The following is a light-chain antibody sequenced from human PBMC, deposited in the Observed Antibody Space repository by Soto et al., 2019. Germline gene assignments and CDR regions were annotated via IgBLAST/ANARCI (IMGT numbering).Light chain of an antibody. CDR2: DAS. Sequence: EIVLTQSPGTLSLSPGERATLSCRASQTVRNNYLAWYQQKPGQAPRLLIYDASSRATGIPDRFSGGGSGTDFTLTISRLEPEDFAVYYWQQCSSYPLTFGGGTKVDIK. J-gene: IGKJ4*01. V-gene: IGKV3-20*01. CDR1: QTVRNNY. CDR3: QQCSSYPLT.